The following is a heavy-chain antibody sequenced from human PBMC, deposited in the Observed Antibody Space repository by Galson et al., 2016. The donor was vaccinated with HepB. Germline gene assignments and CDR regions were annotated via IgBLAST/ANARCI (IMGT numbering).Heavy chain of an antibody. CDR3: ASSGSRVVLRLPYAT. V-gene: IGHV1-69*13. CDR1: GGTFSSYA. J-gene: IGHJ5*02. CDR2: IVPSFGLP. D-gene: IGHD2-8*01. Sequence: SVKVSCKASGGTFSSYAVGWVRQAHGQGLEWMGGIVPSFGLPTYADRFKGRVTISANESAGTVFLELSSLTSEDTAVYFCASSGSRVVLRLPYATWGQGTLVTVSS.